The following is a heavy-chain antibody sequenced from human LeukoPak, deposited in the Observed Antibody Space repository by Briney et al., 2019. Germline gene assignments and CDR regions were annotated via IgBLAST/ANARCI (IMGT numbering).Heavy chain of an antibody. D-gene: IGHD1-26*01. J-gene: IGHJ6*03. Sequence: GGSLRLSCAASGFTFSNYWMHWVRQAPGKGLVWVSRINTDGRSTSYVDSVKGRFTISRDNAKNSLYLQMNSLGPEDTAVYYCARDPYSGNYGNYYYYYMDVWGKGTTVTISS. CDR2: INTDGRST. CDR3: ARDPYSGNYGNYYYYYMDV. V-gene: IGHV3-74*01. CDR1: GFTFSNYW.